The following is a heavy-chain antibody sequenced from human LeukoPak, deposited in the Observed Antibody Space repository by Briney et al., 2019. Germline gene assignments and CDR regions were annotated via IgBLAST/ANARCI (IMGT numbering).Heavy chain of an antibody. D-gene: IGHD2-15*01. CDR3: AKGNALAPGILLRKRILNDAFDI. CDR1: GFTFSSYA. J-gene: IGHJ3*02. Sequence: PGGSLRLSCAASGFTFSSYAMSWVRQAPGKGLEWVSSISTRGDRRYFADSVKGRFTVSRDNSKYTVDLQMNSLRAEDTAVYYCAKGNALAPGILLRKRILNDAFDIWGQGAMVTVSS. CDR2: ISTRGDRR. V-gene: IGHV3-23*01.